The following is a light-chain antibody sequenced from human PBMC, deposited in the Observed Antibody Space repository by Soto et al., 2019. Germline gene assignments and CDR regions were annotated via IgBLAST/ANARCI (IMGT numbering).Light chain of an antibody. CDR2: GAS. Sequence: EIVMTQSPATLSLSPGERATLSCRASQSVSSNLAWYQQKPGQAPRLLIYGASTRATGITVRFSGSGSGTEFTLTISSLQSEDFAVYYCQQYNRWPFTFGPGTRVDI. J-gene: IGKJ3*01. CDR1: QSVSSN. CDR3: QQYNRWPFT. V-gene: IGKV3-15*01.